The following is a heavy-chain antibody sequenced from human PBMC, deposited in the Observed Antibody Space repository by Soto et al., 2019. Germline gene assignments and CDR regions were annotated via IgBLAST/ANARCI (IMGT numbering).Heavy chain of an antibody. CDR1: GFTFSSYA. J-gene: IGHJ4*02. D-gene: IGHD3-10*01. CDR3: ARGVGPSWSYYNSYFDY. V-gene: IGHV3-23*01. Sequence: GGSLRLSCAASGFTFSSYAMSWFRQAPGKGLEWVSAISGNDGSTYYADSVKGRFTISRDNSKNTLHLQMNSLRAEDTAVYYCARGVGPSWSYYNSYFDYWGQGTLVTVSS. CDR2: ISGNDGST.